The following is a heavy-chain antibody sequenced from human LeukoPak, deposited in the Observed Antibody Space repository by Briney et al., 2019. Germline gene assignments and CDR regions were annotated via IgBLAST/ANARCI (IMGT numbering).Heavy chain of an antibody. D-gene: IGHD4-23*01. V-gene: IGHV3-15*05. Sequence: GGSLRLSCAASGFTFSNAWMSWVRQAPGKGLEWVGRIKSKTDGGTTDYAAPVKGRFTISRDDSKNTLYLQMNSLRAEDTALYYCAKADGGNPMTEYFQHWGQGTLVTVSS. CDR1: GFTFSNAW. CDR3: AKADGGNPMTEYFQH. J-gene: IGHJ1*01. CDR2: IKSKTDGGTT.